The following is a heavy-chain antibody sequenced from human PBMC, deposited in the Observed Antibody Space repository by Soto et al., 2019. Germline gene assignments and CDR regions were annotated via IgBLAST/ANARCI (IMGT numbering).Heavy chain of an antibody. V-gene: IGHV1-3*01. CDR1: GYTFTSYA. J-gene: IGHJ4*02. CDR3: ATIGTYYYGSGMFDY. CDR2: INAGNGNT. Sequence: QVQLVQSGAEVKKPGASVKVSCKASGYTFTSYAMHWVRQAPGQRLEWMGWINAGNGNTKYSQKFQGRVTITRDTSASTAYMELSSLRSEDTAVYYCATIGTYYYGSGMFDYWGQGTLVTVSS. D-gene: IGHD3-10*01.